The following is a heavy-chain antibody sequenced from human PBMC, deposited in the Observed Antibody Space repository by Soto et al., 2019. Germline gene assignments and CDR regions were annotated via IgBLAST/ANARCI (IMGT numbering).Heavy chain of an antibody. J-gene: IGHJ4*02. D-gene: IGHD2-21*01. CDR1: GFTFSSYA. V-gene: IGHV3-23*01. CDR3: ALTDWGVVILPSQVPFAY. CDR2: ISGSGGST. Sequence: GGSLRLSCAASGFTFSSYAMSWVRQAPGKGLEWVSAISGSGGSTYYADSVKGRFTISRDNSKNTLYLQMNSLRAEDTAVYYCALTDWGVVILPSQVPFAYWRQGTLVTVS.